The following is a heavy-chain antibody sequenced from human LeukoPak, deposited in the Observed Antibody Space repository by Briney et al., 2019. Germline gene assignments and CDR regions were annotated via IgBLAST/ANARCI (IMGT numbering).Heavy chain of an antibody. CDR3: ARVPCGGDCYYFDY. J-gene: IGHJ4*02. CDR1: GFTFSSYA. D-gene: IGHD2-21*02. Sequence: GGSLRLSCAASGFTFSSYAMSWVRQAPGKGLEWVSAISGSGGSTYYADSVKGRFTISRDNAKNTLYLQMNSLRAEDTAVYYCARVPCGGDCYYFDYWGQGTLVTVSS. CDR2: ISGSGGST. V-gene: IGHV3-23*01.